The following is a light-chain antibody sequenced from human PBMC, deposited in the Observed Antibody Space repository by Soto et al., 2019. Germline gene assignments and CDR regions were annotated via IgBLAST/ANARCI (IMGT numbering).Light chain of an antibody. CDR1: QSVSSSY. J-gene: IGKJ1*01. V-gene: IGKV3-15*01. Sequence: ELLLTQSPGTQSLYPGERATLSCRASQSVSSSYLAWYQQKPGQAPRLLIYGASTRATGIPARFSGSGSGTEFTLTISSLQSEDFAFYYCQQYNNWPAFGQGTKVDIK. CDR2: GAS. CDR3: QQYNNWPA.